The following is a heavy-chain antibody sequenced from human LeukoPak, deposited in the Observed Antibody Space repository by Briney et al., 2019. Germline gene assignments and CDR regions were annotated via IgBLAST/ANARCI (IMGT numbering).Heavy chain of an antibody. CDR1: GFTFSSYG. CDR3: AREVETASRYCSGGTCYYYFYGMDV. Sequence: GGSLRLSCAASGFTFSSYGMHWVRQAPGKGLEWVAVIWYDGSNKYYADSVKGRFTISRDNSKNTLYLQMNSLRAEDTAVYYCAREVETASRYCSGGTCYYYFYGMDVWGQGTTVTVSS. V-gene: IGHV3-33*01. D-gene: IGHD2-15*01. J-gene: IGHJ6*02. CDR2: IWYDGSNK.